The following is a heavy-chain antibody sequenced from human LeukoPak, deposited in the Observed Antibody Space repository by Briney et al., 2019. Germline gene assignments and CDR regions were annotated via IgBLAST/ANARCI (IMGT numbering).Heavy chain of an antibody. D-gene: IGHD1-14*01. Sequence: GASVKVSCKASGYSFSDYYMHWVRQAPGQGLEWMGRIIPILGIANYAQKFQGRVTITADKSTSTAYMELSSLRSEDTAVYYCARGFAGGGAFDYWGQGTLVTVSS. J-gene: IGHJ4*02. CDR2: IIPILGIA. V-gene: IGHV1-69*04. CDR3: ARGFAGGGAFDY. CDR1: GYSFSDYY.